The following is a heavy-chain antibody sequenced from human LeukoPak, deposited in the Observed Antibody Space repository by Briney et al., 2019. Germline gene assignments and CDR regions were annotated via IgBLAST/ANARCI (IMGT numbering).Heavy chain of an antibody. J-gene: IGHJ4*02. V-gene: IGHV5-51*01. D-gene: IGHD6-6*01. CDR3: AREGRSSSPMDY. Sequence: GESLKISCKGSGYSFNTYWIGWVRQMPGKGLEWMGTIYPGDSDTRYSPSFQGQVTISADKSLSTAYLQWGSLKASDTAMYYCAREGRSSSPMDYWGQGTLVTASS. CDR1: GYSFNTYW. CDR2: IYPGDSDT.